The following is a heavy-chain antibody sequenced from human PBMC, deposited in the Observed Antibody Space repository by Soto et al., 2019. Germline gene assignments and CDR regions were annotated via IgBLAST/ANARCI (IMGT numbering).Heavy chain of an antibody. V-gene: IGHV3-23*01. CDR2: ISGGGGDT. CDR1: GFSHSSYA. CDR3: VRSFAWHSEADY. Sequence: VGSLRLSCAASGFSHSSYALSWVRQAPGKGLEWVSSISGGGGDTSYADSVRGRFTISRDNSRYTLYLQMNSLRADDATVYYCVRSFAWHSEADYWGQGALVTVSS. J-gene: IGHJ4*02.